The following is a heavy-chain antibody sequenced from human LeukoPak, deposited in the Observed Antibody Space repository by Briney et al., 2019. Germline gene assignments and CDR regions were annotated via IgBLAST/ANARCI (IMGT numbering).Heavy chain of an antibody. V-gene: IGHV4-59*08. CDR1: DGSITNYY. J-gene: IGHJ4*02. Sequence: SETLSLTCTVSDGSITNYYWSWIRQPPGKGLEWIAYSHYSKTTTYHPSLRSRATVSVDASKNQFSLKLSSGTAADTAVYYCARHAGNHYGDFFDYWGQGTLVTVSA. D-gene: IGHD4-17*01. CDR3: ARHAGNHYGDFFDY. CDR2: SHYSKTT.